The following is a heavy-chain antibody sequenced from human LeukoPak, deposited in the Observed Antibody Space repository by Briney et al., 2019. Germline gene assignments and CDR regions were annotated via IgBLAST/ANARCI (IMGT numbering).Heavy chain of an antibody. V-gene: IGHV3-30*18. Sequence: GESLRLSCAASGFTFSSYGMHWVRQAPGKGLEWVAVISYDGSNKYYADSVKGRFTISRDNSKNTLYLQMNSLRAEDTAVYYCAKDRGVVAGPGHYYGMDVWGQGTTVTVSS. CDR1: GFTFSSYG. D-gene: IGHD6-19*01. CDR3: AKDRGVVAGPGHYYGMDV. J-gene: IGHJ6*02. CDR2: ISYDGSNK.